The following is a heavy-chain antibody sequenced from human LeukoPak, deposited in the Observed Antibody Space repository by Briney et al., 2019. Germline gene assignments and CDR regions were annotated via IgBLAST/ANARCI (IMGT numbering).Heavy chain of an antibody. D-gene: IGHD2-2*01. CDR1: GYTFTSYG. CDR3: ARDIVVVPAAMYHYGMDV. J-gene: IGHJ6*02. V-gene: IGHV1-18*01. CDR2: ISAYNGNT. Sequence: ASVKVSCKASGYTFTSYGISWVRQAPGQGLEWMGRISAYNGNTNYAQKLQGRVTMTTDTSTSTAYMELRSLRSDDTAVYYCARDIVVVPAAMYHYGMDVWGQGTTVTVSS.